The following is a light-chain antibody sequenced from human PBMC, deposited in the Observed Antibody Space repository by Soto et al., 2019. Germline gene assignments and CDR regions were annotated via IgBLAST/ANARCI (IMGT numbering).Light chain of an antibody. J-gene: IGKJ5*01. CDR1: QSASSY. V-gene: IGKV3-11*01. Sequence: EIVLTQSPATLSLSPGQRATLSCRASQSASSYLAWYQQKPGQAPRLLIYDASNRATGIPARFSGSGSGTDFTLTISSLEPEDFAVYYCQQRTHSPLTFGGGTRLEIK. CDR2: DAS. CDR3: QQRTHSPLT.